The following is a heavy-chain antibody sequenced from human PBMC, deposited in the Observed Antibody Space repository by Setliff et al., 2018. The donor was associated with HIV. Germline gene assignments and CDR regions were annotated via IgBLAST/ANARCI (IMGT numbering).Heavy chain of an antibody. CDR3: ARGGTAAAGYLDN. Sequence: PSQTLSLTCTVSGYSIKSGYYWGWIRQPPGRGLEWIGEINHSGSTNYNPSLKSRVIISVDTSKKQFSVKLSSVTAADTAVYYCARGGTAAAGYLDNWGQGTPVTVSS. CDR1: GYSIKSGYY. D-gene: IGHD6-13*01. V-gene: IGHV4-38-2*02. J-gene: IGHJ4*02. CDR2: INHSGST.